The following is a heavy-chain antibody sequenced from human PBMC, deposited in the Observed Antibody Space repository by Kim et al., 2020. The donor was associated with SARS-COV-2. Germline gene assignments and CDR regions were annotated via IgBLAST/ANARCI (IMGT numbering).Heavy chain of an antibody. CDR2: ISDDGNSK. J-gene: IGHJ4*01. Sequence: GGSLRLSCAASGFTFSQYPMHWVRQAPGKGLEWVAFISDDGNSKYYTDSVKGRFTISRDNSKNTLYLQTNGLRTDDTAVFYCASAKGDYIIGWYIFDYWG. V-gene: IGHV3-30-3*01. CDR1: GFTFSQYP. D-gene: IGHD6-19*01. CDR3: ASAKGDYIIGWYIFDY.